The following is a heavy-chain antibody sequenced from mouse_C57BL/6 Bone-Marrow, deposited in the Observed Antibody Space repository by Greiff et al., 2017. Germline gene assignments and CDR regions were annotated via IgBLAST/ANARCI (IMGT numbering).Heavy chain of an antibody. CDR2: IDPETGGT. J-gene: IGHJ2*01. Sequence: VQLQQSGAELVRPGASVTLSCKASGYTFTDYEMHWVKQTPVHGLEWIGAIDPETGGTAYNQKFKGKAILTADKSSSTAYMERRSLTSEDSAVYDCTRVEATRRFGYWGQGTTLTVSS. CDR3: TRVEATRRFGY. CDR1: GYTFTDYE. V-gene: IGHV1-15*01. D-gene: IGHD6-1*01.